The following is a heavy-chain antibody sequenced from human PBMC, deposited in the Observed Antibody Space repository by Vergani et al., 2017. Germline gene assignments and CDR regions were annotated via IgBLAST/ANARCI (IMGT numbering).Heavy chain of an antibody. Sequence: QVQLQQWGAGLLKPSETLSLTCTVSGGSISSYYWSWIRQPPGKGLEWIGSIYYSGSTYYNPSLKSRVTISVDTSKNQFSLKLSSVTAADTAVYYCARDTALWFGELFVRAFDIWGQGTMVTVSS. D-gene: IGHD3-10*01. CDR3: ARDTALWFGELFVRAFDI. CDR2: IYYSGST. CDR1: GGSISSYY. J-gene: IGHJ3*02. V-gene: IGHV4-59*12.